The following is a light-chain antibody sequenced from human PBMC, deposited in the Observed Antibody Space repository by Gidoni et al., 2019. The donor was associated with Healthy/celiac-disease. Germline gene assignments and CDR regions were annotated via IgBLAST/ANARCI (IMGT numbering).Light chain of an antibody. CDR2: KAS. Sequence: DIQMTQSPSTLSASVGDRVTITCRASQSISSWLAWYQQKPGKAPKLLIYKASSLESGVPSRFGGSGSGTEFTLTISSLQPDDFATYYCQQYNSYLYTFGQXTKLEIK. V-gene: IGKV1-5*03. CDR3: QQYNSYLYT. J-gene: IGKJ2*01. CDR1: QSISSW.